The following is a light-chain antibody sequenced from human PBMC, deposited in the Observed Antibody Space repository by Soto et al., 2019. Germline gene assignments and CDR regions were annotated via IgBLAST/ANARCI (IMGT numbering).Light chain of an antibody. V-gene: IGKV3-15*01. CDR3: QQYGTTPWT. J-gene: IGKJ1*01. CDR1: QSVSSN. CDR2: GAS. Sequence: EILMIQSPATLSVSPGERATLSCGARQSVSSNLAWYQQNPGQAPRLLIYGASTRATGIPARFSGSGAGTDFTLTISRLAPEDFEVYYCQQYGTTPWTFGQGTKVDIK.